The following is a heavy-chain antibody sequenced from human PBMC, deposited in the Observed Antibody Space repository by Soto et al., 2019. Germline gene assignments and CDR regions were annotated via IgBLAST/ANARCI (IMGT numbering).Heavy chain of an antibody. CDR3: AVAGYSSGWYDY. CDR1: GGSISSSSYY. J-gene: IGHJ4*02. V-gene: IGHV4-39*01. Sequence: QLQLQESGPGLVKPSETLSLTCTVSGGSISSSSYYWGWIRQPPGKGLEWIGSIYYSGSTYYNPTLKSRVTISVDTSKNECSLKLCSVTAADTAVYYCAVAGYSSGWYDYWGQGTLVTVSS. CDR2: IYYSGST. D-gene: IGHD6-19*01.